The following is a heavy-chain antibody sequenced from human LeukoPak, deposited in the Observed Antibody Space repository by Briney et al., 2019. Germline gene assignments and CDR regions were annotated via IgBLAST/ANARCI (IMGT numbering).Heavy chain of an antibody. D-gene: IGHD4-17*01. V-gene: IGHV4-39*01. CDR3: ARHSLRVWRTVTQWYNWFDP. J-gene: IGHJ5*02. CDR2: IYYSGST. CDR1: GGSISSSSYS. Sequence: PSETLSLTCTVSGGSISSSSYSWGWIRQPPGKGLEWIGSIYYSGSTYYNPSLKSRVTISVDTSKNQFSLKLSSVTAADTAVYYCARHSLRVWRTVTQWYNWFDPWGQGTLVTVSS.